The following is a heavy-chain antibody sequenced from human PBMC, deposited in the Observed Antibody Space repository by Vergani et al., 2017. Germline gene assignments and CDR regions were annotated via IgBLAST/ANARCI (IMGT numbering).Heavy chain of an antibody. D-gene: IGHD3-3*01. CDR2: ISSSSSPI. CDR3: AREPEITIFGVVTRENWFDP. V-gene: IGHV3-48*03. J-gene: IGHJ5*02. CDR1: GFTFSSYE. Sequence: EVQLVESGGGLVQPGGSLRLSCAASGFTFSSYEMNWVRQAPGKGLDGVSYISSSSSPIYYADSVKGRFTISRDKAKNSLYLQMNSLRAEDTAVYYCAREPEITIFGVVTRENWFDPWGQGTLATVSS.